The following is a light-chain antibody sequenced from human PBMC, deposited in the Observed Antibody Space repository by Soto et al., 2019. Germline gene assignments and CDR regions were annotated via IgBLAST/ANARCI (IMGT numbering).Light chain of an antibody. CDR2: QVS. CDR1: SSDVGGYYY. Sequence: HSALTQPASVSGSPGQSITISCTGTSSDVGGYYYVSWYQHHPGKAPKLMIYQVSNRPSGVSNRFSGSKSGNTASLTISGLQPEDEADYYCSSYTTSSTRVFGTGTKVTVL. V-gene: IGLV2-14*01. J-gene: IGLJ1*01. CDR3: SSYTTSSTRV.